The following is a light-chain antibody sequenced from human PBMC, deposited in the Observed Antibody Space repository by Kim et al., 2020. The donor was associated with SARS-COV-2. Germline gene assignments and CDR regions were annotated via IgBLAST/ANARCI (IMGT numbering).Light chain of an antibody. CDR1: KLGDKF. Sequence: SVSPGQTASITCSGDKLGDKFASWYQQKPGQSPVLVIYQDTGRPSEIPERFSGSNSGDTATLTISGTQAMDEADYYCQAWATDSVTFGGGTQLTVL. J-gene: IGLJ2*01. V-gene: IGLV3-1*01. CDR2: QDT. CDR3: QAWATDSVT.